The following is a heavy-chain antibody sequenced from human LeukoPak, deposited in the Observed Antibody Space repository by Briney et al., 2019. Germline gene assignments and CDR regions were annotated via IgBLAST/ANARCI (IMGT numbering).Heavy chain of an antibody. CDR1: GFTVSSNY. CDR3: ARGFRSVTTWGYFDY. V-gene: IGHV3-53*01. D-gene: IGHD4-17*01. CDR2: IYSGGST. J-gene: IGHJ4*02. Sequence: GGSLRLSCAASGFTVSSNYMSWVRQAPGKGLEWVSVIYSGGSTYYADSVKGRFTISRHNSKNTLYLQMNSLRVDDTAVYYCARGFRSVTTWGYFDYWGQGALVTVSS.